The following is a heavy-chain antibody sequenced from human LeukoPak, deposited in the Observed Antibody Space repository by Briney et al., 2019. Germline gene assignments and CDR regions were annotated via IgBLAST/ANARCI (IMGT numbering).Heavy chain of an antibody. J-gene: IGHJ4*02. CDR2: IYTSGST. D-gene: IGHD3-22*01. CDR3: ASGYYDSSGYYYPFDY. CDR1: GGSISSYY. Sequence: SETLSLTCTVSGGSISSYYWSWIRQPAGKGLEWIGRIYTSGSTNYNPSLKSRVTMSVDTSKNQFSLKLSSVTAADTAVYYCASGYYDSSGYYYPFDYWGQGTLVTVSS. V-gene: IGHV4-4*07.